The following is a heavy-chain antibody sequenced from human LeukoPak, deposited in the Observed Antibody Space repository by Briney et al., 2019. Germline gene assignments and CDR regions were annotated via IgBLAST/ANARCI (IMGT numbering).Heavy chain of an antibody. J-gene: IGHJ4*02. D-gene: IGHD5-24*01. CDR1: GFTFSNYA. CDR2: IKQDGSKK. Sequence: PGGSLRLSCAASGFTFSNYAVTRVRQAPGKGLEWVANIKQDGSKKSYVDSVKGRFTISRDNAKNSLYLQMNSLRAEDTAIYYCTRVGYIDEGIDYWGQGTLVTVSS. CDR3: TRVGYIDEGIDY. V-gene: IGHV3-7*04.